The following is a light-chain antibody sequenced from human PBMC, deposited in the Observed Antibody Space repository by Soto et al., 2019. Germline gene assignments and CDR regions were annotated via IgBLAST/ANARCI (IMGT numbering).Light chain of an antibody. J-gene: IGKJ1*01. V-gene: IGKV3-15*01. CDR3: QQYNNWPWT. CDR1: QSVSST. Sequence: EIVMTQSQATLSVSPGERATLSCRASQSVSSTLAWYQQKPGQAPRLLIYRASTRSTGIPARFSGSGSGTGFILTISSPQSEDFAVYYCQQYNNWPWTFGQGTKAEIK. CDR2: RAS.